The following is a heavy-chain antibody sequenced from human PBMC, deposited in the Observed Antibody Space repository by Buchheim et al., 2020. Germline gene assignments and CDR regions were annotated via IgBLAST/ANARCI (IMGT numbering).Heavy chain of an antibody. V-gene: IGHV4-59*01. Sequence: QVQLQESGPGLVKPWGTLSLTCTVSGGSMSSYYWSWIRQPPGKGLEWIGLIHYSGSTNYNPSLKSRVAVYVDTSKNQFSLKLSSVTAADTAVYYCATAMVQGARGDYWGQGTL. CDR3: ATAMVQGARGDY. D-gene: IGHD3-10*01. CDR2: IHYSGST. CDR1: GGSMSSYY. J-gene: IGHJ4*02.